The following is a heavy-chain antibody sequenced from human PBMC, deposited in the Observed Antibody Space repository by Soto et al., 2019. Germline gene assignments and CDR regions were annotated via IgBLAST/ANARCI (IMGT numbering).Heavy chain of an antibody. CDR1: GDSISKSGHY. D-gene: IGHD3-9*01. CDR2: IDYRGST. Sequence: SETLSLTCTVSGDSISKSGHYWGWIRQPPGKALEWIGGIDYRGSTLYNPSLRSRITMSIDTSKKFFSLKLTSVSASDTALYYCTRLLPPYDTPGPSWFGPWGQGTLVTVSS. J-gene: IGHJ5*02. CDR3: TRLLPPYDTPGPSWFGP. V-gene: IGHV4-39*02.